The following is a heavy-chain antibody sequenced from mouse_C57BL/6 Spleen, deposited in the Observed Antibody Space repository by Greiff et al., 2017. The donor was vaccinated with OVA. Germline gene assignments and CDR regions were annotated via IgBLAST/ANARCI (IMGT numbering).Heavy chain of an antibody. J-gene: IGHJ4*01. V-gene: IGHV1-69*01. Sequence: QVQLQQPGAELVMPGASVKLSCKASGYTFTSYWMHWVKQRPGQGLEWIGEIDPSDSYTNYNQKFKGKSTLTVDKSSSTAYMQLSSLTSEDSAVYYCAIYYDYDRGYYYAMDYWGQGTSVTVSS. D-gene: IGHD2-4*01. CDR3: AIYYDYDRGYYYAMDY. CDR2: IDPSDSYT. CDR1: GYTFTSYW.